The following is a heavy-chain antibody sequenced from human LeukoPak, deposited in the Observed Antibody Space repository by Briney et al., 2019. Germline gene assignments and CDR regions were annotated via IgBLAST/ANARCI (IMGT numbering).Heavy chain of an antibody. D-gene: IGHD3-9*01. V-gene: IGHV4-39*07. CDR1: GGSISSSSYY. CDR3: ARTKGPVIINY. CDR2: IYYSGST. Sequence: SETLSLTCTVSGGSISSSSYYWGWIRQPPGKGLEWIGSIYYSGSTYYNPSLKSRVTISVDTSKNQFSLKLSSVTAADTAVYYCARTKGPVIINYWGQGTLATVSS. J-gene: IGHJ4*02.